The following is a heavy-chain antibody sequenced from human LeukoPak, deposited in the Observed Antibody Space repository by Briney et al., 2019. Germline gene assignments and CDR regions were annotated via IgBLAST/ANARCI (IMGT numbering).Heavy chain of an antibody. CDR3: ARDLGPYTGSYYSYYNYMDV. CDR1: GYNFATSG. Sequence: ASVKVSCKAYGYNFATSGIGWVRQAPGQGLEWLGWISGYNGNTKSAPKLQGRVTMTTDTSTDTAYLELGSLRVDDTAIYYCARDLGPYTGSYYSYYNYMDVWGGGTSVTVSS. CDR2: ISGYNGNT. V-gene: IGHV1-18*01. J-gene: IGHJ6*03. D-gene: IGHD1-26*01.